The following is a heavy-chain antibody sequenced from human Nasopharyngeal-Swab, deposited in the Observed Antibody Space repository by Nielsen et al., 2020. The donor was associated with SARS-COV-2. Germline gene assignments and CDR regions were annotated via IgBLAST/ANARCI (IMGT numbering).Heavy chain of an antibody. D-gene: IGHD4-23*01. J-gene: IGHJ6*02. Sequence: SATLSLTCAVSGGSFSGDYWTWIRQSPGKGLEWIGEINQSGSTRYNPSLKSRVTISIDASTNQFSLKVNSVTAADTGVYFCARARGRWVYYGTDVWGQGTTVTVSS. CDR3: ARARGRWVYYGTDV. CDR1: GGSFSGDY. CDR2: INQSGST. V-gene: IGHV4-34*01.